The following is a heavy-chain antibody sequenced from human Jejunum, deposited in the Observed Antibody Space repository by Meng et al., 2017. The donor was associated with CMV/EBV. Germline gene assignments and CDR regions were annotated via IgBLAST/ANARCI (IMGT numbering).Heavy chain of an antibody. D-gene: IGHD4-11*01. Sequence: GFSFTSHAMGWVRQTPGKRPEWVAGISGSGPATYYAESVKGRFTISRDNSNNTLFLQMNALRGDDTAVYYCARDMGYTVTAPFDYWGQGSVVTVSS. CDR1: GFSFTSHA. CDR3: ARDMGYTVTAPFDY. J-gene: IGHJ4*02. V-gene: IGHV3-23*01. CDR2: ISGSGPAT.